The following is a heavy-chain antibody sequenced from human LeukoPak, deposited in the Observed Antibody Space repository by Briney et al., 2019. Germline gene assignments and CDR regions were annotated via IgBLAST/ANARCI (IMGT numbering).Heavy chain of an antibody. J-gene: IGHJ4*02. CDR3: ASEEVDYYDSSGSFDY. V-gene: IGHV1-69*05. CDR2: IIPIFGTA. D-gene: IGHD3-22*01. CDR1: GGTFSSYA. Sequence: SVKVSCKASGGTFSSYAISWVRQAPGQGLEWMGRIIPIFGTANYAQKFQGRATITTDESTSTAYMELSSLRSEDTAVYYCASEEVDYYDSSGSFDYWGQGTLVTVSS.